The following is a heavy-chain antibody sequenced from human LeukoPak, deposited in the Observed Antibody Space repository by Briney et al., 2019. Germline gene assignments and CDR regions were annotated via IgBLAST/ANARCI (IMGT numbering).Heavy chain of an antibody. D-gene: IGHD6-19*01. CDR2: ISGSGGST. V-gene: IGHV3-23*01. CDR3: AKTAVAGTLGLY. CDR1: GFTFSSYA. Sequence: GSLSLSCAASGFTFSSYAMSWVRQAPGKGLEWVSAISGSGGSTYYADSVKGRFTISRDNSKNTLYLQMNSLRAEDTAVYYCAKTAVAGTLGLYWGQGTLVTVSS. J-gene: IGHJ4*02.